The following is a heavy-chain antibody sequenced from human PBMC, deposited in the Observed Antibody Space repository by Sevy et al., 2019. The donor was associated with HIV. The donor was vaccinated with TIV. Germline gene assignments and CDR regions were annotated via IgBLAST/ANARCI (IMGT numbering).Heavy chain of an antibody. CDR2: ISSSGSTI. CDR1: GFTFSSYE. D-gene: IGHD2-2*01. CDR3: ARYTLCSSSLGFGY. J-gene: IGHJ4*02. V-gene: IGHV3-48*03. Sequence: GGSLRLSCAASGFTFSSYEMNWVRQAPGKGLEWVSYISSSGSTIYYADSVKGRFTISRDNAKNSLYLQMNSLRAEDTAVYYCARYTLCSSSLGFGYWGQGTLVTVSS.